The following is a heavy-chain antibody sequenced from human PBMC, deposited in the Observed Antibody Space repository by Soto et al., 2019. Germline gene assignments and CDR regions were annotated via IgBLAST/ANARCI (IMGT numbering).Heavy chain of an antibody. CDR3: ARGLAPVRRVTQTGRHFDL. CDR1: GGSFSGYY. CDR2: INHSGST. D-gene: IGHD6-25*01. V-gene: IGHV4-34*01. Sequence: SETLSLTCAVYGGSFSGYYWSWIRQPPGKGLEWIGEINHSGSTNYNPSLKSRVTISVDTSKNQFSLKLSSVTAADTAVYYCARGLAPVRRVTQTGRHFDLWGRGTLVPVSS. J-gene: IGHJ2*01.